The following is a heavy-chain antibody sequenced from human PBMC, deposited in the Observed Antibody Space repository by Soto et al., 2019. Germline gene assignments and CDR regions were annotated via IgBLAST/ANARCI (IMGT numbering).Heavy chain of an antibody. CDR1: GFTFSTYS. J-gene: IGHJ4*02. CDR3: ARGYDYIWGTYRYGFDY. V-gene: IGHV3-48*01. CDR2: STSGGATI. Sequence: EVQLVESGGGLVQPGGSLRLSCAASGFTFSTYSMNWVRQAPGKGLEWVSHSTSGGATIYYADSVKGRFTISRDNAKNSLYLQMNSLRAEDTAVYYCARGYDYIWGTYRYGFDYWGQGTLVTVSS. D-gene: IGHD3-16*02.